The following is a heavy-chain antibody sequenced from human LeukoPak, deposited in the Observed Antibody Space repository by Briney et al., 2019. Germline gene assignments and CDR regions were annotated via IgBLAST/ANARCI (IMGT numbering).Heavy chain of an antibody. D-gene: IGHD2-8*01. J-gene: IGHJ4*02. CDR1: GFTFYRTA. Sequence: GGSLRLSCVVSGFTFYRTAMSWVRQASGKGLEWVSGINYSGGHTYYADSVKGRFTISRDNSKNTLSLQMNSLRAEDTAVYYCAKDDRMTLDHFDTWGQGTLVTVSS. V-gene: IGHV3-23*01. CDR2: INYSGGHT. CDR3: AKDDRMTLDHFDT.